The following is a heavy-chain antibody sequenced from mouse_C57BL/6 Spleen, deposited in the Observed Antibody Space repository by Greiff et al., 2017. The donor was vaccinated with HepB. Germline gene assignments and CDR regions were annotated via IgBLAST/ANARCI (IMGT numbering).Heavy chain of an antibody. CDR2: IYPRSGNT. D-gene: IGHD1-1*01. J-gene: IGHJ3*01. CDR1: GYTFTSYG. CDR3: ARGATVVEAY. Sequence: VQLVESGAELARPGASVKLSCKASGYTFTSYGISCVKQRTGQGLEWIGEIYPRSGNTYYNEKFKGKATLTADKSSSTAYMELRSLTSEDSAVYFCARGATVVEAYWGQGTLVTVSA. V-gene: IGHV1-81*01.